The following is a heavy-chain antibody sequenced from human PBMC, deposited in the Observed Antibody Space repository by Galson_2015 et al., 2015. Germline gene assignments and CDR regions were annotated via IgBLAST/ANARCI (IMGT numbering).Heavy chain of an antibody. CDR1: GFTFSSYR. J-gene: IGHJ4*02. CDR3: ARGYCSSTSCPGGFDD. D-gene: IGHD2-2*01. Sequence: SLRLSCAASGFTFSSYRMNWVRQAPGKGLEWVAYISSSSSTIYYADSVKGRFTISRDNAKNSLYLQMNSLRDEDTAVYYCARGYCSSTSCPGGFDDWGQGTLVTVSS. V-gene: IGHV3-48*02. CDR2: ISSSSSTI.